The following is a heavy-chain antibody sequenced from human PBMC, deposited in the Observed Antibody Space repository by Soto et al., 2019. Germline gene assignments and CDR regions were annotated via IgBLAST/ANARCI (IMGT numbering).Heavy chain of an antibody. J-gene: IGHJ3*02. V-gene: IGHV3-9*01. CDR2: ISWNSGSI. CDR1: GFTFDDYA. Sequence: GGSLRLSCAASGFTFDDYAMHWVRQAPGKGLEWVSGISWNSGSIGYADSVKGRFTISRDNAKNSLYLQMNSLRAEDTALYYCAKIPISGSYYPGAFDIWGQGTMVTVSS. CDR3: AKIPISGSYYPGAFDI. D-gene: IGHD3-10*01.